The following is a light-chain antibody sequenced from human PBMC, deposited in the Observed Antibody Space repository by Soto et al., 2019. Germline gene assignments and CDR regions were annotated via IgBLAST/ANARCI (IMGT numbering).Light chain of an antibody. CDR3: ASWDDRLNGPG. Sequence: QSVLTQPPSTSGTPGQRVAISCSGTSSNIGSHTVNWYQQLPGTAPKLLIYGDDQRPSGVPDRFSGSKSGTSASLAISGLQPEDEVDYYCASWDDRLNGPGFGGGTKLTVL. CDR1: SSNIGSHT. J-gene: IGLJ3*02. V-gene: IGLV1-44*01. CDR2: GDD.